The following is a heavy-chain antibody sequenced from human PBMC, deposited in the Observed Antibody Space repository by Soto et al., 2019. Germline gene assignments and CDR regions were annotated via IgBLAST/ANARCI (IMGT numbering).Heavy chain of an antibody. V-gene: IGHV3-74*01. CDR2: IDGDGTTT. CDR1: GFTFRSHW. D-gene: IGHD4-17*01. Sequence: PGGSLRLSCAASGFTFRSHWMHWVRQAPGKGLVWVSRIDGDGTTTTYADSVKGRFTISRDNAKNTLFLQMNSLSPEDTAVYYCARGVPYGDSLGNYYYGMDVWGQGTTVTVSS. CDR3: ARGVPYGDSLGNYYYGMDV. J-gene: IGHJ6*02.